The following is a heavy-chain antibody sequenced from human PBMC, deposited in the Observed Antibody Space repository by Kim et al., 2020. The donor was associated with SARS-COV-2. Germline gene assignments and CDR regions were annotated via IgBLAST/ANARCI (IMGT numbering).Heavy chain of an antibody. CDR2: INHSGST. CDR1: GGSFSGYY. CDR3: ARGRIAVPRVARNWFDP. Sequence: SETLSLTCAVYGGSFSGYYWSWIRQPPGKGLEWIGEINHSGSTNYNPSLKSRVTISVDTSKNQFSLKLSSVTAADTAVYYCARGRIAVPRVARNWFDPWG. D-gene: IGHD6-19*01. J-gene: IGHJ5*02. V-gene: IGHV4-34*01.